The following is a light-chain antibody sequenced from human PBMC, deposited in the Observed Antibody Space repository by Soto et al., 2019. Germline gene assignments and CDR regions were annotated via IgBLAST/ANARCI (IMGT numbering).Light chain of an antibody. V-gene: IGLV2-23*02. Sequence: QSVLTQPASVSGSPGQSITISCTGTSSNVGSYKLVSWYRQHPGKAPKLTIFEVNKRPSGVSNRFSGSKSGNTASLTISGLKVEDEADYYCCSSGGSPTYVFGTGTKVTVL. CDR2: EVN. CDR1: SSNVGSYKL. J-gene: IGLJ1*01. CDR3: CSSGGSPTYV.